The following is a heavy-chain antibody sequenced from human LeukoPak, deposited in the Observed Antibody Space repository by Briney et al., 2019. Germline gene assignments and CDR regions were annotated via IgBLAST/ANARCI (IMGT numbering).Heavy chain of an antibody. Sequence: TGGSLRLSCAASGFTFSNYAMNWVRQAPGKGLEWVSSIRGSDGRTYYADSVKGRFTISRDNSKNTLYLQVNSLRVEDTAVYYCAKTLFYDRGHETFQHWGQGTLVTVSS. CDR2: IRGSDGRT. CDR3: AKTLFYDRGHETFQH. V-gene: IGHV3-23*01. D-gene: IGHD2/OR15-2a*01. CDR1: GFTFSNYA. J-gene: IGHJ1*01.